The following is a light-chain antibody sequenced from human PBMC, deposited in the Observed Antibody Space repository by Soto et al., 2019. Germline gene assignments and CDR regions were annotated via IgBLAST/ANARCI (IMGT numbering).Light chain of an antibody. Sequence: DIQMTQSPSSVSASVGDRVTITCRASQGISSWLAWHQQKPGKAPKLLIYEATNLQSGVPPRFSGSGSGTDFTLTISSLQPEDFATYYCQQLNAYPLTFGGGTKVDIK. CDR1: QGISSW. V-gene: IGKV1-12*01. CDR2: EAT. CDR3: QQLNAYPLT. J-gene: IGKJ4*01.